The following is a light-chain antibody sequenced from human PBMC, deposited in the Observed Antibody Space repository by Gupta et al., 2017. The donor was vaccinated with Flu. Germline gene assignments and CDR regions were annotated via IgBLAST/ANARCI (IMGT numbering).Light chain of an antibody. CDR2: EVI. Sequence: QSARTRPPSASGSPEQSVTSSCTGTSSDVGGYNYVSWHQQPPGKAPNLMIYEVIKRPSGVPDRFSGSKSGNTASLTVSGLQAEDEADYYCSSYAGSNNLVFGGGTKLTVL. CDR1: SSDVGGYNY. CDR3: SSYAGSNNLV. V-gene: IGLV2-8*01. J-gene: IGLJ2*01.